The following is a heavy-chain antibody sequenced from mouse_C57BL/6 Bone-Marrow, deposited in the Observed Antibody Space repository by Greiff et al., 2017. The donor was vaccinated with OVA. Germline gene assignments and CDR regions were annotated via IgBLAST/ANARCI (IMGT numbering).Heavy chain of an antibody. CDR3: ARHYDYDRAY. V-gene: IGHV5-6*01. J-gene: IGHJ3*01. CDR1: GFTFSSYG. Sequence: EVQVVESGGDLVKPGGSLKLSCAASGFTFSSYGMSWVRQTPDKRLEWVATISSGGSYTYYPDSVKGRFTISRDNAKNTLYLQMSSLKSEDTAMYYCARHYDYDRAYWGQGTLVTVSA. D-gene: IGHD2-4*01. CDR2: ISSGGSYT.